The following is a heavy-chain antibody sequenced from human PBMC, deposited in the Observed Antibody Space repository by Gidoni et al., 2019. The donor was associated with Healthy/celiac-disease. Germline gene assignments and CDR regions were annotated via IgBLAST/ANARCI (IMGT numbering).Heavy chain of an antibody. CDR2: ISYDGSNK. D-gene: IGHD3-16*02. Sequence: QVQLVESGGGVVQPGRSLRLSCAASGFTLRSYGMHLVRQAPGKGLEWVAVISYDGSNKYYSYSVKGRFTISRDNSKNTLYLQMNSLRAEDTAVYYCAKSWAELSSYYGMDVWGQGTTVTVSS. J-gene: IGHJ6*02. CDR1: GFTLRSYG. V-gene: IGHV3-30*18. CDR3: AKSWAELSSYYGMDV.